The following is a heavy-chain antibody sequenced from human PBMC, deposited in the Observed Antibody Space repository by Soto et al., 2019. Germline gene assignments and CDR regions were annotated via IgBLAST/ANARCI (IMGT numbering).Heavy chain of an antibody. CDR1: GYTFTNYG. Sequence: GASVKVSCKASGYTFTNYGITWVRQAPGQGLEWMGWISAYSGNTNYAQKLQGRVTMTTDTSTNTAYMELRSLRSDDTAVYYCARVIQPLLSGNCDYRGQGTLVIASS. J-gene: IGHJ4*02. CDR2: ISAYSGNT. CDR3: ARVIQPLLSGNCDY. V-gene: IGHV1-18*01. D-gene: IGHD2-21*02.